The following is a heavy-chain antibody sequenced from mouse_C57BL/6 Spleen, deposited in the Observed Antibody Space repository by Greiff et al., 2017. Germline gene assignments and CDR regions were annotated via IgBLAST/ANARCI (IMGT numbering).Heavy chain of an antibody. CDR3: ARSGGSYYFDY. D-gene: IGHD3-2*02. Sequence: QVQLQQSGPELVKPGASVKLSCKASGYTFTSYDINWVKQRPGRGREWIGWIYPRDGSTKYNEKVKGKATLTVDTSSSTAYMELHSLTSEDSAVYFCARSGGSYYFDYWGQGTTLTVSS. J-gene: IGHJ2*01. V-gene: IGHV1-85*01. CDR1: GYTFTSYD. CDR2: IYPRDGST.